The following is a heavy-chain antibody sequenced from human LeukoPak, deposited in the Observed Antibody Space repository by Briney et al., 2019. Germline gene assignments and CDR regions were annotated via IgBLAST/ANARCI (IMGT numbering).Heavy chain of an antibody. D-gene: IGHD5-18*01. Sequence: SETLSLTCTVSGGSISSYYWSWIRQPPGKGLEWIGYIYYSGSTNYKPSLKSRVTISVDTSKNQFSLKLSSVTAADTAVYYCARGAAMVTLVLNYWGQGTLVTVSS. V-gene: IGHV4-59*12. J-gene: IGHJ4*02. CDR1: GGSISSYY. CDR2: IYYSGST. CDR3: ARGAAMVTLVLNY.